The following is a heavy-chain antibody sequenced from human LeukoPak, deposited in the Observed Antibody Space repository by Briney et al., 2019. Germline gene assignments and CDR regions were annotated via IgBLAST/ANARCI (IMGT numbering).Heavy chain of an antibody. Sequence: SETLSLTCTVSGGSISSSSYYWGWIRQPPGKGLEWIGSIYYSGSTYYNPSLKSRVTISVDTSKNQFSLKLSSVTAADTAVYYCARDLRDYSNYEGGYFDYWGQGTLVTVSS. J-gene: IGHJ4*02. V-gene: IGHV4-39*07. CDR1: GGSISSSSYY. D-gene: IGHD4-11*01. CDR3: ARDLRDYSNYEGGYFDY. CDR2: IYYSGST.